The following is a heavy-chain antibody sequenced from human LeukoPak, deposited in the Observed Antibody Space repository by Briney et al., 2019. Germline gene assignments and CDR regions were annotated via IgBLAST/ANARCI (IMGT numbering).Heavy chain of an antibody. CDR1: GYTLTELS. CDR3: ATYYYDSSGYFLFDY. D-gene: IGHD3-22*01. V-gene: IGHV1-24*01. Sequence: ASVKVSCKVSGYTLTELSMHWVRQAPGKGLEWMGGFDPEDGETIYAQKFQGRVTMTEDTSTDTAYMELSSLRSKDTAVYHCATYYYDSSGYFLFDYWGQGTLVTVSS. CDR2: FDPEDGET. J-gene: IGHJ4*02.